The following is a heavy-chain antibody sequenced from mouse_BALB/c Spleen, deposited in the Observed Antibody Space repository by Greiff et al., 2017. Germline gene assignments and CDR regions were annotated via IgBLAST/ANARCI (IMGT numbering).Heavy chain of an antibody. CDR1: GFTFSSFG. V-gene: IGHV5-17*02. CDR2: ISSGSSTI. D-gene: IGHD3-3*01. J-gene: IGHJ2*01. CDR3: ARSEGPNYFDY. Sequence: EVKLMESGGGLVQPGGSRKLSCAASGFTFSSFGMHWVRQAPEKGLEWVAYISSGSSTIYYADTVKGRFTISRDNPKNTLFLQMTSLRSEDTAMYYCARSEGPNYFDYWGQGTTLTVSS.